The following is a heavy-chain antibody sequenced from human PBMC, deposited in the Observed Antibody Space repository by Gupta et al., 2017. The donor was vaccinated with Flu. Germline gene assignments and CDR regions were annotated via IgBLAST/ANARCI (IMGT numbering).Heavy chain of an antibody. V-gene: IGHV2-5*02. J-gene: IGHJ5*02. D-gene: IGHD3-22*01. CDR2: IYWDDDK. CDR1: SLSTSGVG. Sequence: SLSTSGVGVGWIRQPPGKALEWLALIYWDDDKRYSPSLKSRLTITKDTSKNQVVLKMTNMDPVDTATYYCAHRGDSSGYYLDWFEPWGQGTLGTVSS. CDR3: AHRGDSSGYYLDWFEP.